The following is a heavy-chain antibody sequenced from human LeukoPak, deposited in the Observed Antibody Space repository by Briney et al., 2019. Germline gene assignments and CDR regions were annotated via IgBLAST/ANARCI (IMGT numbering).Heavy chain of an antibody. Sequence: GGSLRLSCAASGFTVSSNEMSWVRQAPGKGLEWVSSISGGCTYYADSRKGRFTISRDNSKNTLHLQMNSLRAEDTAVYYCARGSVAPGGDYDYWGQGTLVTVSS. CDR1: GFTVSSNE. D-gene: IGHD3-16*01. J-gene: IGHJ4*02. CDR3: ARGSVAPGGDYDY. V-gene: IGHV3-38-3*01. CDR2: ISGGCT.